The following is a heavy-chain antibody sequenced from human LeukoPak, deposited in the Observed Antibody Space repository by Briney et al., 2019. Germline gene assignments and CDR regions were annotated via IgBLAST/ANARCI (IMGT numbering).Heavy chain of an antibody. D-gene: IGHD3-16*01. V-gene: IGHV3-53*04. J-gene: IGHJ5*02. Sequence: GGSLRLSCDVSGFTARTTYMSWVRQPPGKGLEWVSILYRAGATYYADAVKGRLTISRHDSKNTLFLHMDGLRPEDTAVYYCARGDYYDDCGYSAWGQGTLVTVSA. CDR2: LYRAGAT. CDR3: ARGDYYDDCGYSA. CDR1: GFTARTTY.